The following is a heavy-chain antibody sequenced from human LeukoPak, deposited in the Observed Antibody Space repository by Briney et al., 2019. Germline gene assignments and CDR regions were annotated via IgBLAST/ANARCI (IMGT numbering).Heavy chain of an antibody. V-gene: IGHV3-53*05. CDR2: IYSGGST. CDR3: ARDPGYCSSTSCYGIYYYGMDV. Sequence: GGSLRLSCAASGFTVSSNYMSWVRQAPGKGLEWVSVIYSGGSTYYADSVKGRFTISRDNSKNTLYLQMNSLRAEDTAVYYCARDPGYCSSTSCYGIYYYGMDVWGQGTTVTVSS. J-gene: IGHJ6*02. D-gene: IGHD2-2*01. CDR1: GFTVSSNY.